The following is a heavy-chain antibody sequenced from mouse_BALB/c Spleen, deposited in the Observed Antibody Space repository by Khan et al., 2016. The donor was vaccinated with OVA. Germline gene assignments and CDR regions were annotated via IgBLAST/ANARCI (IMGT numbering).Heavy chain of an antibody. Sequence: EVQPVEPGPRLVKPSQSLSLTCTVTGYSITSDYAWNWIRQFPGNKLEWMGYISYSGNTNYNPALKSRISITRDTSKNQFFLQLNSLTTEDTATYYCARDGSRYNYAMDYWGQGTSVTVSS. V-gene: IGHV3-2*02. CDR2: ISYSGNT. J-gene: IGHJ4*01. D-gene: IGHD2-3*01. CDR3: ARDGSRYNYAMDY. CDR1: GYSITSDYA.